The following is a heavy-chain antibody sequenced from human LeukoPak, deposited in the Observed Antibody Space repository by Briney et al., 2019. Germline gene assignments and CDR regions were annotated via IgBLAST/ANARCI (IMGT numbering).Heavy chain of an antibody. CDR3: ATPLDYYDRSDSHQGGD. J-gene: IGHJ4*02. CDR2: INQDGSDM. CDR1: GFIFNSFW. D-gene: IGHD3-22*01. Sequence: GGSLRLSCAASGFIFNSFWMNWVRLTPGKGLEWVAKINQDGSDMYYVDSVKGRFFVSRDNAKNSLYLQMNSLRAEDTAVYYCATPLDYYDRSDSHQGGDWGQGTLVTVSS. V-gene: IGHV3-7*03.